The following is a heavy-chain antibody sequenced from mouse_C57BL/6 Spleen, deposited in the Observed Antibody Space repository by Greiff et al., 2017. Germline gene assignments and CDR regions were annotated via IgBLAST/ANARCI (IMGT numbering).Heavy chain of an antibody. CDR2: NDPNSGGT. CDR1: GYTFTSYW. V-gene: IGHV1-72*01. CDR3: ARFYYGSIYAMDY. D-gene: IGHD1-1*01. J-gene: IGHJ4*01. Sequence: QVQLQQPGAELVKPGASVKLSCKASGYTFTSYWMHWVKQRPGRGLEWIGRNDPNSGGTKYNEKFKSKATLTVDKPSSTAYMQLSSLTSEDSAVYYCARFYYGSIYAMDYWGQGTSVTVSS.